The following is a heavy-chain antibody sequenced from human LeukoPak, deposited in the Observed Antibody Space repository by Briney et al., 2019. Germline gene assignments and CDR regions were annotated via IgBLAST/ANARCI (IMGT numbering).Heavy chain of an antibody. J-gene: IGHJ4*02. CDR3: ARVPIAVAGPIDY. Sequence: GGSLRLSCAASGFTFSSYSMNWVRQAPGKGLEWVSSISSSSSYIYYADSVKGRFTISRDNAKNSLYPQMNSLRAEDTAVYYCARVPIAVAGPIDYWGQGTLVTVSS. CDR2: ISSSSSYI. V-gene: IGHV3-21*01. D-gene: IGHD6-19*01. CDR1: GFTFSSYS.